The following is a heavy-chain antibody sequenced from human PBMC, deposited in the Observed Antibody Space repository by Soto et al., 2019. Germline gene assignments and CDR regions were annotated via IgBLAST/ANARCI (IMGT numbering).Heavy chain of an antibody. V-gene: IGHV1-69*13. CDR1: GGTFSSYA. J-gene: IGHJ3*02. Sequence: GASVKVSCKASGGTFSSYAISWVRQAPGQGLEWMGGIIPIFGTANYAQKFQGRVTITAAESTSTAYMELSSLRSEDTAVYYCAGRTNWNYALDCFDIWGRGTMGTV. CDR3: AGRTNWNYALDCFDI. D-gene: IGHD1-7*01. CDR2: IIPIFGTA.